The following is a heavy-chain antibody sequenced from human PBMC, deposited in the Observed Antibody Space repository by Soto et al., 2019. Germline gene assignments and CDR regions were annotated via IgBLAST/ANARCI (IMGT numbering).Heavy chain of an antibody. CDR2: IYYSGST. V-gene: IGHV4-39*01. Sequence: SETLSLTCTVSGGSISSSSYYWGWIRQPPGKGLEWIGSIYYSGSTYYNPSLKSRVTISVDTSKNQFSLKLSSVTAADTAVYYCARPVWSGYAKPDHYYYYGMDVWGQGTTVTVS. J-gene: IGHJ6*02. D-gene: IGHD3-3*01. CDR3: ARPVWSGYAKPDHYYYYGMDV. CDR1: GGSISSSSYY.